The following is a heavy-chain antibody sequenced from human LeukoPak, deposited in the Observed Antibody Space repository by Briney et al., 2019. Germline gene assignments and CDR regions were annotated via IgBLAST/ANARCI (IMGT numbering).Heavy chain of an antibody. Sequence: SETLSLTCAVSGGSISSGGYSWSWIRQPPGTGLEWIGYIYHSGSTYYNPSLKSRVTISVDRSKNQFSLKLSSVAAADTAVYYCARGTVTTFLGYYFDYWGQGTLVTVSS. CDR3: ARGTVTTFLGYYFDY. V-gene: IGHV4-30-2*01. D-gene: IGHD4-4*01. CDR2: IYHSGST. J-gene: IGHJ4*02. CDR1: GGSISSGGYS.